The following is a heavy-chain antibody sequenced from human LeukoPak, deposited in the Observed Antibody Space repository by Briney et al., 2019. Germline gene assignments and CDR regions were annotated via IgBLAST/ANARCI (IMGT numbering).Heavy chain of an antibody. J-gene: IGHJ4*02. Sequence: SVKVSCKASGGTFSSYAISWVRQAPGQGLEWMGGIIPIFGTANYAQKFQGRVTITADESTSTAYMDLSSLRSEDTAVYYCARDRGYSYGDFDYWGQGTLVTVSS. D-gene: IGHD5-18*01. V-gene: IGHV1-69*13. CDR3: ARDRGYSYGDFDY. CDR1: GGTFSSYA. CDR2: IIPIFGTA.